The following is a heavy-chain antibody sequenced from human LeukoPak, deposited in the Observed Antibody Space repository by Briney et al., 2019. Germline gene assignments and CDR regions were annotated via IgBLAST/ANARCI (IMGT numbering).Heavy chain of an antibody. V-gene: IGHV4-30-4*01. J-gene: IGHJ6*02. CDR3: ARGDLGLADYYYYGMDV. CDR2: IYYSGST. Sequence: SQTLSLTCTVSGGSISGGDYYWSWIRQPPGKGLEWIGYIYYSGSTYYNPSLKSRVTISVDTSKNQFSLKLSSVTAADTAVYYCARGDLGLADYYYYGMDVWGQGTTVTVSS. CDR1: GGSISGGDYY. D-gene: IGHD3-3*01.